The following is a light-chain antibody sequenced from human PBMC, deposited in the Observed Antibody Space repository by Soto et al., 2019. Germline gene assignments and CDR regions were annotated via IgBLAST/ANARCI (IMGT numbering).Light chain of an antibody. Sequence: EIVLTQSPATLSLSPGERDTLSCRASQSVSSYLAWYQQKPGQAPRLLIYDASNRATGIPARFSGSGSGTDFTITISSLAPEDFAVYDCQQHSTGVFTFGPGTKVDIK. CDR1: QSVSSY. CDR3: QQHSTGVFT. CDR2: DAS. V-gene: IGKV3-11*01. J-gene: IGKJ3*01.